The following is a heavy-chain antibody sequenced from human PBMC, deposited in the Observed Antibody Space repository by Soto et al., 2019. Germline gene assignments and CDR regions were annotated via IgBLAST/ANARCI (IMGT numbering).Heavy chain of an antibody. CDR3: AGGGVRGVITRTRDYYGMDV. CDR2: IYPGGSDT. V-gene: IGHV5-51*01. J-gene: IGHJ6*02. Sequence: GESPKISCKGSGYIFTNYWIGWVRQMPGKGLEWMGIIYPGGSDTRYSPSFQGQVTISADKSISTAYLQWSSLKASDTAMYYCAGGGVRGVITRTRDYYGMDVWGQGTTVTVSS. CDR1: GYIFTNYW. D-gene: IGHD3-10*01.